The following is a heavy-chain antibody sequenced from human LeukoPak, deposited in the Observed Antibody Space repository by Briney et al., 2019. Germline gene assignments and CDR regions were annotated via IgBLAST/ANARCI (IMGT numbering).Heavy chain of an antibody. CDR2: INPNSGGT. D-gene: IGHD6-19*01. V-gene: IGHV1-2*02. J-gene: IGHJ5*02. Sequence: ASVKVSCEASGYTFTGYYMHWVRQAPGQGLEWMGWINPNSGGTNYAQKFQGRVTMTRGTSISTAYMELSRLRSDDTAVYYCARVDSSGWNNWFDPWGQGTLVTVSS. CDR1: GYTFTGYY. CDR3: ARVDSSGWNNWFDP.